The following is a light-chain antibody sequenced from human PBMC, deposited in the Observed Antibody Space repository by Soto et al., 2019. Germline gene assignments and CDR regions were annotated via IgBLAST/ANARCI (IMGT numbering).Light chain of an antibody. J-gene: IGKJ1*01. CDR1: QSISNH. CDR2: AAS. CDR3: QQSYSSPPT. V-gene: IGKV1-39*01. Sequence: DIQMTQSPSSLYASVEDRVIITCRASQSISNHLNWYQQKPGKAPKLLIFAASSLQSGVPSRFSGSRSGPDCTLTISSLQPEDFATYYCQQSYSSPPTFGQGTKVEIK.